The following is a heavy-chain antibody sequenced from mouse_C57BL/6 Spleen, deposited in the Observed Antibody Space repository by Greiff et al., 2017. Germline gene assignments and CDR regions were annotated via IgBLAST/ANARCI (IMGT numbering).Heavy chain of an antibody. Sequence: QVQLKQPGAELVRPGSSVKLSCKASGYTFTSYWMDWVKQRPGQGLEWIGNIYPSDSETHYNQKFKDKATLTVDKSSSTAYMQLSSLTSEASAVYNCARPPSYDSYYFDYWGQGTTLTVSS. CDR3: ARPPSYDSYYFDY. V-gene: IGHV1-61*01. CDR2: IYPSDSET. D-gene: IGHD2-10*02. CDR1: GYTFTSYW. J-gene: IGHJ2*01.